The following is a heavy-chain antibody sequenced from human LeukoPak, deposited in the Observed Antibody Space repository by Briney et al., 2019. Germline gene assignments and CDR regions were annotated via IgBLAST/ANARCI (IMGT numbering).Heavy chain of an antibody. CDR3: ARVADYTHNWFDP. CDR2: IIPIFGIA. V-gene: IGHV1-69*04. Sequence: SVKVSCKVSGGTFSSYAIGWVRQAPGQGLEWMGRIIPIFGIANYAQKFQGRVTITADKSTSTAYMELSSLRSEDAAVYYCARVADYTHNWFDPWGQGTLVTVSS. J-gene: IGHJ5*02. CDR1: GGTFSSYA. D-gene: IGHD3-3*01.